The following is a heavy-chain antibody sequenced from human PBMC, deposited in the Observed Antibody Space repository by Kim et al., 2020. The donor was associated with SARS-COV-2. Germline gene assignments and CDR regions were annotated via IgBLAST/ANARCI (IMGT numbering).Heavy chain of an antibody. D-gene: IGHD3-9*01. CDR3: AREHGITISYFDY. J-gene: IGHJ4*02. Sequence: YADYVKGRFTISRDNSKNTLYLQMNSLRAEDTAVYYCAREHGITISYFDYWGQGTLVTVSS. V-gene: IGHV3-30*01.